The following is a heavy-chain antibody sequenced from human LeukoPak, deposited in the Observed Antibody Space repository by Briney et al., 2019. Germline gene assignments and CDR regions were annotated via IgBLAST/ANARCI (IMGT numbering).Heavy chain of an antibody. CDR1: GGSISSYY. CDR3: ARHSRYYDILTGYYPTEYNWYDP. Sequence: SETLSLTCTVSGGSISSYYWSWIRQPPGKGLEWIGYIYTSGSTNYNPSLKSRVTISVDTSKNQFSLKLSSVTAADTAVYYCARHSRYYDILTGYYPTEYNWYDPWGQGTLVTVSS. V-gene: IGHV4-4*09. CDR2: IYTSGST. D-gene: IGHD3-9*01. J-gene: IGHJ5*02.